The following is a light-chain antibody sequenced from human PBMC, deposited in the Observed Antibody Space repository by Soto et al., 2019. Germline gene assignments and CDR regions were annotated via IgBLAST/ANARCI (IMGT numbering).Light chain of an antibody. Sequence: QAVVTQEPSLTVSPGGKVTLTCGSSTGAVTSGHYPYWFQQKPGQAPRTLIYDTSNKHSWTPARFSGSLLGGKPALTLSGALREVGAESYCLLSCSGARVFGGWTQLSVL. CDR3: LLSCSGARV. CDR2: DTS. J-gene: IGLJ2*01. V-gene: IGLV7-46*01. CDR1: TGAVTSGHY.